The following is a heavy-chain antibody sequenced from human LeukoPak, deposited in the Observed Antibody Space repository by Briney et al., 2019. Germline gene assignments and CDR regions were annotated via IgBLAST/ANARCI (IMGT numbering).Heavy chain of an antibody. J-gene: IGHJ4*02. CDR2: IYYSGST. Sequence: SETLSLTCTVSGGSIRSYYWSWIRQPPGKGLEWIGYIYYSGSTNYNPSLKSRVTISVDTSKNQFSLKLSSVTAADTAVYYCARLSADYGSGSYYLGYFDYWGQGTLVTVSS. D-gene: IGHD3-10*01. CDR1: GGSIRSYY. CDR3: ARLSADYGSGSYYLGYFDY. V-gene: IGHV4-59*08.